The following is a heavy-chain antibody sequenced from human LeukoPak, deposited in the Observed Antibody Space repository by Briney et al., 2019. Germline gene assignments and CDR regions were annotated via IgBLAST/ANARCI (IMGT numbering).Heavy chain of an antibody. D-gene: IGHD3-9*01. CDR3: ARASYDILTGSLGYYGMDV. CDR1: GYTFTSYY. J-gene: IGHJ6*02. CDR2: INPSGGST. V-gene: IGHV1-46*01. Sequence: GASVKVSCKASGYTFTSYYMHWVRQAPGQGLEWMGLINPSGGSTSYAQKFQGRVTMTRDTSTSTVYMELSSLRSEDTAVYYCARASYDILTGSLGYYGMDVWGQGTTVTVSS.